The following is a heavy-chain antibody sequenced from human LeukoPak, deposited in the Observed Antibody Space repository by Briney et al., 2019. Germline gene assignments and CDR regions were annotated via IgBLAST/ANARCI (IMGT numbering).Heavy chain of an antibody. CDR2: IIPIFGTA. CDR3: ARTGPTTVVTLGYYYYYGMDV. V-gene: IGHV1-69*13. J-gene: IGHJ6*02. D-gene: IGHD4-23*01. CDR1: GGTFSSYA. Sequence: SVKVSCKASGGTFSSYAISWVRQAPGQGLEWMGGIIPIFGTANYAQKFQGRVTITADESTSTAYMELSSQRSEDTAVYYCARTGPTTVVTLGYYYYYGMDVWGQGTTVTVSS.